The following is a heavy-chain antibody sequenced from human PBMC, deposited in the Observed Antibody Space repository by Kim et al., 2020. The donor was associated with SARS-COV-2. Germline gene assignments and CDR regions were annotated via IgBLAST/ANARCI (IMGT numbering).Heavy chain of an antibody. J-gene: IGHJ4*02. Sequence: GGSLRLSCVGSKFSFSTYWMTWVRQTPRKGLEWVANIKEDGSKKYYVDSVRGRFTISRDNAKNSVFLQMNSLGAEDTAVYYCATLPYSMAFEDWGQGTLVTVSS. V-gene: IGHV3-7*01. CDR1: KFSFSTYW. CDR2: IKEDGSKK. CDR3: ATLPYSMAFED. D-gene: IGHD4-4*01.